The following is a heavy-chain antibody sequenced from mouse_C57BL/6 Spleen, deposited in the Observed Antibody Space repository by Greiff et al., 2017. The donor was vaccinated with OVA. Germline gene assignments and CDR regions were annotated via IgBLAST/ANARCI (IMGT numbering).Heavy chain of an antibody. Sequence: QVQLQQSGAELVRPGASVKLSCKASGYTFTDYYINWVKQRPGQGLEWIARIYPGSGNTYYNEKFKGKATLTAEKSSSTAYMQLSSLTSEDSAVYFCAREVYYYLYYAMDYWGQGTSVTVSS. V-gene: IGHV1-76*01. D-gene: IGHD1-1*01. J-gene: IGHJ4*01. CDR3: AREVYYYLYYAMDY. CDR2: IYPGSGNT. CDR1: GYTFTDYY.